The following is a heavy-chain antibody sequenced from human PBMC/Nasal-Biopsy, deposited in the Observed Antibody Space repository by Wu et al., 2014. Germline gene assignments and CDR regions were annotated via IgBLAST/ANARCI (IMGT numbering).Heavy chain of an antibody. CDR3: ARGHYTVPSTYNWLDP. V-gene: IGHV3-30-3*01. J-gene: IGHJ5*02. Sequence: AASGFAFSTYAMHWVRQAPGKGLEWVVVVSHDGSNKYYAASVKGRFTLSRDNSKNTLYLQMNSLRPEDTAVYYCARGHYTVPSTYNWLDPWGQGTLVTVSS. CDR1: GFAFSTYA. CDR2: VSHDGSNK. D-gene: IGHD2-2*02.